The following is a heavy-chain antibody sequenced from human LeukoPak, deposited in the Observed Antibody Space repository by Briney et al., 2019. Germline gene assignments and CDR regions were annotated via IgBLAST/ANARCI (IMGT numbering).Heavy chain of an antibody. CDR1: GGSFSGYY. V-gene: IGHV4-34*01. CDR3: ARSHINDRPGGMDV. Sequence: RTSETLSLTCAVYGGSFSGYYWSWIRQPPGKGLEWIGEINHSGSTNYNPSLKSRVTISVDTSKNQFSLKLSSVTAADTAVYYCARSHINDRPGGMDVWGQGTTVTVSS. CDR2: INHSGST. J-gene: IGHJ6*02. D-gene: IGHD3-10*01.